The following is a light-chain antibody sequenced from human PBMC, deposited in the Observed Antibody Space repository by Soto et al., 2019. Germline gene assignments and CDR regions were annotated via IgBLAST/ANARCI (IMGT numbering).Light chain of an antibody. J-gene: IGLJ2*01. CDR3: SSYTSSSTPVV. V-gene: IGLV2-14*01. CDR1: SSDVGGYNY. CDR2: DVS. Sequence: QSALTQPASVSGSPGQSITISCTGTSSDVGGYNYVSWYQQHPGKAPKLMMYDVSNRPSGVSNRLSGSKSGNTASLTISGLQADDEADYYCSSYTSSSTPVVFGGRTKLTVL.